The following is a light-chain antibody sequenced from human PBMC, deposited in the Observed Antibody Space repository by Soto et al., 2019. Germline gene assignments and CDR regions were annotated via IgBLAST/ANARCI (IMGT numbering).Light chain of an antibody. CDR3: SSYTSSSTLL. CDR1: SSDVGAYNY. J-gene: IGLJ2*01. V-gene: IGLV2-14*01. CDR2: EVS. Sequence: QSVLTQPASVSGSPGQSIAISCTGTSSDVGAYNYVSWYQRHPGKAPKLMIYEVSNRPSGISNRFSGSKSGNTASLTISGLQAEDEADYYCSSYTSSSTLLFGGGTKVTVL.